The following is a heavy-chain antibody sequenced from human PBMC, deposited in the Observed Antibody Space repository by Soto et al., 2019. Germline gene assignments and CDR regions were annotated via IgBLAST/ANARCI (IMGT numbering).Heavy chain of an antibody. J-gene: IGHJ6*02. Sequence: QVQLVQSGAEVKKPGSSVKVSCKASGGTFSSYAISWVRQAPGQGLEWMGGIIPIFGTANYAQKFQGRGTITADKSTSTAYMELSSLRSEDTAVYYCARGGGAAAGSEDYYYGMDVWGQGTTVTVSS. CDR2: IIPIFGTA. CDR3: ARGGGAAAGSEDYYYGMDV. V-gene: IGHV1-69*06. D-gene: IGHD6-13*01. CDR1: GGTFSSYA.